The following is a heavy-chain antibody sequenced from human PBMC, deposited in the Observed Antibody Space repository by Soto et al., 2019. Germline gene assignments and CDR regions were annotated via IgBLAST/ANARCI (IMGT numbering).Heavy chain of an antibody. V-gene: IGHV3-74*01. CDR3: VRDSHGDY. Sequence: EVQLVESGGGLVQPGGSLRLSCAGSGFTFSNYWMHWVRQAPGKGLEWVSRIDHDGPTDYADSVRGRFTISRDNAENKLYLQMTSLRPEDTAVYYCVRDSHGDYWGQGTLVTVSS. CDR2: IDHDGPT. CDR1: GFTFSNYW. J-gene: IGHJ4*02.